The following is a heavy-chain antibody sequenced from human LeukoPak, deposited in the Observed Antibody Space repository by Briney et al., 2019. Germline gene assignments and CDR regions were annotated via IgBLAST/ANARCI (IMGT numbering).Heavy chain of an antibody. J-gene: IGHJ4*02. Sequence: SVKVSCKASGDTFSRYGISWVRQAPGQGLEGLGGIIPLFGTANYAQKFQGGVTITADESTSTVYMELNSLRFEDTAVYYCAREWNYETNGYFFYYWGQGTLVTVSS. CDR1: GDTFSRYG. V-gene: IGHV1-69*01. D-gene: IGHD3-22*01. CDR3: AREWNYETNGYFFYY. CDR2: IIPLFGTA.